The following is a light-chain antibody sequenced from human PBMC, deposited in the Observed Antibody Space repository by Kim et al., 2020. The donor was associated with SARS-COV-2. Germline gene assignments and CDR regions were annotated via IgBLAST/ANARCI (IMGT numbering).Light chain of an antibody. J-gene: IGLJ3*02. CDR3: CSYAGSYTL. Sequence: QSALTQPRSVSGSSGQSVTISCTGTISDVGTYNYVSWYQQNPGKAPKLMIYDVTKRPSGVPDRFSGSKSGNTASLTISGLQAEDEADYYCCSYAGSYTLFGGGTQLTVL. CDR1: ISDVGTYNY. V-gene: IGLV2-11*01. CDR2: DVT.